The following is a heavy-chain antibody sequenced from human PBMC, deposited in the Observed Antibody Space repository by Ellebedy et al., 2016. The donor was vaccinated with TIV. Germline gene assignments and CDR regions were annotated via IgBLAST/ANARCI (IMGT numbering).Heavy chain of an antibody. V-gene: IGHV1-46*01. J-gene: IGHJ4*02. D-gene: IGHD3-16*01. CDR1: GYTFSSYF. Sequence: ASVKVSCXASGYTFSSYFMHWVRQAPGQGLEWMGIINPSGGSTSYAQKFQGRVTLTRGTSTSTVYMELSSLRSEDTAVYYCARDLFGGVTADYWGQGTLVTVSS. CDR3: ARDLFGGVTADY. CDR2: INPSGGST.